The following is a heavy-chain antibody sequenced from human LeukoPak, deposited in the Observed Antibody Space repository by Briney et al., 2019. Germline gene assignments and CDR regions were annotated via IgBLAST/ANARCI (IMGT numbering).Heavy chain of an antibody. CDR3: AREVVGSSGHNWFDP. Sequence: PSETLSLTCTVSGGSISSYYWSWIRQPPGEGLEWIGYIYYSGSTNYNPSLKSRVTISVDTSKNQFSLKLSSVTAADTAVYYCAREVVGSSGHNWFDPWGQGTLVTVSS. D-gene: IGHD6-19*01. V-gene: IGHV4-59*01. CDR2: IYYSGST. J-gene: IGHJ5*02. CDR1: GGSISSYY.